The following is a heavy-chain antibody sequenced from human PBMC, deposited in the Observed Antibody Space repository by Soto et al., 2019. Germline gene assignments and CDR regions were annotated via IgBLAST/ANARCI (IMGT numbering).Heavy chain of an antibody. D-gene: IGHD3-10*01. CDR2: VGMRSNSYAT. V-gene: IGHV3-73*01. CDR3: VTAVRTRLDN. CDR1: GFNFRGSV. Sequence: GGSLRLSCAASGFNFRGSVMHWVRQASGRGLEWVARVGMRSNSYATAYAASVTGRFSISRDDSQNMAYLQMNSLKIEDTAVYYCVTAVRTRLDNWGPGTLVTVSS. J-gene: IGHJ4*02.